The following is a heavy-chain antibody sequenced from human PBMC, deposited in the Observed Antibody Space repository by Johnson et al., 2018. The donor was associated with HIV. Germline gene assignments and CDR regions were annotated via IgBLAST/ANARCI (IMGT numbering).Heavy chain of an antibody. CDR1: GFSLSDYA. CDR3: ARVGGINDYGDPGDAFDI. V-gene: IGHV3-30*02. CDR2: IRYDGSNK. Sequence: QMLLVESGGGVVQPGRSLRLSCAASGFSLSDYAIHWVRQAPVKGLEWVAFIRYDGSNKYYADSVKGRFTISRDNSKNTLYLQMNSLRAEDTAVYYCARVGGINDYGDPGDAFDIWGQGTMVTVSS. D-gene: IGHD4-17*01. J-gene: IGHJ3*02.